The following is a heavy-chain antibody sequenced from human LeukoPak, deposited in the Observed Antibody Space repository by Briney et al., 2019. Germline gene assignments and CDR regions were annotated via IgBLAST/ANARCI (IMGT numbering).Heavy chain of an antibody. CDR3: ARCKDIVLVPAHDY. V-gene: IGHV1-18*04. J-gene: IGHJ4*02. CDR1: GYTFTSYG. CDR2: ISAYNGNT. D-gene: IGHD2-2*01. Sequence: ASVKVSCKASGYTFTSYGISWVRQAPGQGLEWMGWISAYNGNTNYAQKLQGRVTMTTDTSTSTAYMELRSLRSDDTAVYYCARCKDIVLVPAHDYWGQGTLVTVSS.